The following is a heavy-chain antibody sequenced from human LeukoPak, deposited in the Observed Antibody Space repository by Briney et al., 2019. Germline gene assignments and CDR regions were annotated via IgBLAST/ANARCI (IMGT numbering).Heavy chain of an antibody. D-gene: IGHD2-2*01. V-gene: IGHV1-24*01. Sequence: GASVKVSCKVSGYTLTELSMHWVRQAPGKGLEWMGGFDPEDGETIYAQKFQGRVTMTEDTSTGTAYMELSSLRSEDTAVYYCATATHSPFSSTSKDHWGQGTLVTVSS. CDR2: FDPEDGET. J-gene: IGHJ4*02. CDR1: GYTLTELS. CDR3: ATATHSPFSSTSKDH.